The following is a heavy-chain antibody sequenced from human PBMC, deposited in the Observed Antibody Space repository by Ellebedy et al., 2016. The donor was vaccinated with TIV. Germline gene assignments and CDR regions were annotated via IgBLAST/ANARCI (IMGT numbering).Heavy chain of an antibody. Sequence: GESLKISCVASGFTFNSYAMAWVRQAPGKGLEWVSFITGTGGNAYYADSVKGRFTISRDNSKNTLYLQMNSLRVDDTAMYYCAKEALAVWGQGTLVTVSS. D-gene: IGHD6-19*01. CDR3: AKEALAV. CDR2: ITGTGGNA. J-gene: IGHJ4*02. V-gene: IGHV3-23*01. CDR1: GFTFNSYA.